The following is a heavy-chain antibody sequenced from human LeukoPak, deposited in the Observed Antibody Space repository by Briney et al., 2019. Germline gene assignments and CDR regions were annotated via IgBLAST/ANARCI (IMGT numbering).Heavy chain of an antibody. D-gene: IGHD4-17*01. J-gene: IGHJ4*02. CDR1: GFTFDDYA. Sequence: GRSLRLSCAASGFTFDDYAMHWVRQAPGKGLEWVSGISWNSGSIGYADSVKGRFTISRDNAKNSLYLQMNGLRAEDTALYYCAKATVTTGHFDYWGQGTLVTVSS. CDR2: ISWNSGSI. V-gene: IGHV3-9*01. CDR3: AKATVTTGHFDY.